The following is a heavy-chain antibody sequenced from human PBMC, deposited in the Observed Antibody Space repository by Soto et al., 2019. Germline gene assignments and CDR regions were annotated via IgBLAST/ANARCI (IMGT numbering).Heavy chain of an antibody. CDR1: GFTFSSYW. Sequence: GESLKISCAASGFTFSSYWMSWVRQAPGKGLEWVANIKQDGSEKYYVDSVKGRFTISRDNAKNSLYLQMNSLRAEDTAVYYCARCITIFGVVAPTYYYYGMDVWGQGTTVTVSS. V-gene: IGHV3-7*01. J-gene: IGHJ6*02. CDR2: IKQDGSEK. D-gene: IGHD3-3*01. CDR3: ARCITIFGVVAPTYYYYGMDV.